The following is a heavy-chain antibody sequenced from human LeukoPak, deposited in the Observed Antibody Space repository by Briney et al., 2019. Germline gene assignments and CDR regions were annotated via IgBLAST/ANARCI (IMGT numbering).Heavy chain of an antibody. Sequence: GASVKVSCKASGYTFTSYDINWVRQATGQGLEWMGWMNPNSGNTGYAQKFQGRVTMTRNTSISTAYMELSSLRSEDTAVYYCARVRGVIKGVLYNLFDPWDQGTLVTVSS. CDR2: MNPNSGNT. CDR1: GYTFTSYD. CDR3: ARVRGVIKGVLYNLFDP. D-gene: IGHD3-10*01. V-gene: IGHV1-8*01. J-gene: IGHJ5*02.